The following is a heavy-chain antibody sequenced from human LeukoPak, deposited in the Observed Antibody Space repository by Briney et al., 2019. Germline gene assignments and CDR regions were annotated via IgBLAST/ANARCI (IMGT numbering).Heavy chain of an antibody. CDR1: GYSISSGYY. CDR2: IYHSGST. D-gene: IGHD2-2*01. Sequence: PSETLSLTCAVSGYSISSGYYWGWIRQPPGKGLEWIGSIYHSGSTYYNPSLKSRVTISVDTSKNQFSLKLSSVTAADTAVYYCARHCSSTSCPWGYYLDYWGQGTLVTVSS. J-gene: IGHJ4*02. CDR3: ARHCSSTSCPWGYYLDY. V-gene: IGHV4-38-2*01.